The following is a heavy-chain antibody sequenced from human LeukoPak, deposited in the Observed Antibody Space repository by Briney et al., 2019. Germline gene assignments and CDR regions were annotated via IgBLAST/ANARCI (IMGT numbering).Heavy chain of an antibody. V-gene: IGHV1-69*13. CDR1: GGTFSSYL. D-gene: IGHD1-26*01. CDR2: IIPIIGTA. Sequence: ASVKVSCTASGGTFSSYLISWVRQAPGQGLEWMGGIIPIIGTADYIQKFQDRVTITADESTTTAYMELTGLRSEDTAIYYCARDVVGAFGTKALDDWGQGTLVTVSA. J-gene: IGHJ4*02. CDR3: ARDVVGAFGTKALDD.